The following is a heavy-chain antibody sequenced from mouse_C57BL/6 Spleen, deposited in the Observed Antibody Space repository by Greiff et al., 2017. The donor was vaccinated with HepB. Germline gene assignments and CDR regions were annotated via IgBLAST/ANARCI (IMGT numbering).Heavy chain of an antibody. CDR1: GYTFTSYW. V-gene: IGHV1-55*01. CDR2: IYPGSGST. Sequence: QVQLQQPGAELVKPGASVKMSCKASGYTFTSYWITWVKQRPGQGLEWIGDIYPGSGSTNYNEKFKSKATLTVDTSSSTAYMQLSSLTSEDSAVYYCARYRIYYDYGGYFDVWGTGTTVTVSS. D-gene: IGHD2-4*01. CDR3: ARYRIYYDYGGYFDV. J-gene: IGHJ1*03.